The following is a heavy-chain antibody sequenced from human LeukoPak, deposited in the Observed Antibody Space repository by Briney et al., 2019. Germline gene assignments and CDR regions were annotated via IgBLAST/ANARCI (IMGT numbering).Heavy chain of an antibody. CDR1: GGSISSRSYY. V-gene: IGHV4-39*01. CDR3: ASTAQNDYGDYVWGPDDY. Sequence: SETLSLTCTVSGGSISSRSYYWGWIRQPPGKGLEWIGSTYYSGSTYYNPSLKSRVTISVDTSKNQFSLKLSSVTAADTAVYYCASTAQNDYGDYVWGPDDYWGQGTLVTVSS. CDR2: TYYSGST. J-gene: IGHJ4*02. D-gene: IGHD4-17*01.